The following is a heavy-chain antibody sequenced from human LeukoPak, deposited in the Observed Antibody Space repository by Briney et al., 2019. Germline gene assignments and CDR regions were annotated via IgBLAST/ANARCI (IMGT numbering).Heavy chain of an antibody. Sequence: GGSLRLSCAASGFTFSSYAMSWVRQAPGKGLEWVSAISGRGGSTYYADSVKGRFTISRDNSKNTLYLQMNSLRAEDTAVYYCAKGYCSSTSCYLGGFYYYYYMDVWGKGTTVTVSS. CDR2: ISGRGGST. CDR3: AKGYCSSTSCYLGGFYYYYYMDV. V-gene: IGHV3-23*01. CDR1: GFTFSSYA. J-gene: IGHJ6*03. D-gene: IGHD2-2*01.